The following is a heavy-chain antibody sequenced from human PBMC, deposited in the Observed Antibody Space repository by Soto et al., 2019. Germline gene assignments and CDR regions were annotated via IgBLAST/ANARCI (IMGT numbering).Heavy chain of an antibody. Sequence: PGGSLRLSCAASGFTFSDYAMSWVRQAPGKGLDWVSAISSSGDHTFYADSVKGRLTISRDNSKNTLYLQVNSLRAEDTAVYYCAKLLRPGLQFFDFWGQGTLVTVSS. CDR2: ISSSGDHT. CDR1: GFTFSDYA. D-gene: IGHD4-4*01. V-gene: IGHV3-23*01. J-gene: IGHJ4*02. CDR3: AKLLRPGLQFFDF.